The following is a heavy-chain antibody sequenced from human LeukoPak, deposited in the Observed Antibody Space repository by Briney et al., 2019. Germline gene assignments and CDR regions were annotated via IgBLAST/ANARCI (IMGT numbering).Heavy chain of an antibody. V-gene: IGHV4-59*11. Sequence: SETLSLTCTVSGGSISSHYWSWIRQPPGKGLEWIGYISYIGSTNYNPSLKSRVTISIDTSKNQFSLKLSSVTAADTAVYYCARDLVTVTKGFDIWGQGTMVSVSS. CDR2: ISYIGST. CDR3: ARDLVTVTKGFDI. CDR1: GGSISSHY. D-gene: IGHD4-17*01. J-gene: IGHJ3*02.